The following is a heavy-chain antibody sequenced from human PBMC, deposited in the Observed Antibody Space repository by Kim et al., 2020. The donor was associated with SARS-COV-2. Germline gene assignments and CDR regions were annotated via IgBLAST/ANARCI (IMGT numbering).Heavy chain of an antibody. Sequence: SETLSLTCTVSGGSISSSSYYWGWIRQPPGKGLEWIGIIYYSGSTYYNPSLKSRVTISVDTSKSQFSLKLSSATAADTAIYYCARFRGLTVPGGYWGQGTLVTVSS. D-gene: IGHD6-19*01. CDR1: GGSISSSSYY. V-gene: IGHV4-39*01. CDR3: ARFRGLTVPGGY. CDR2: IYYSGST. J-gene: IGHJ4*02.